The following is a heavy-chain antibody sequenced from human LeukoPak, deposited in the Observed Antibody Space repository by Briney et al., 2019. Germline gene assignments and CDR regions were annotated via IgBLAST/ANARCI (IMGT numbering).Heavy chain of an antibody. D-gene: IGHD6-13*01. V-gene: IGHV3-66*02. J-gene: IGHJ4*02. CDR2: IYSGGST. CDR1: GFTVSSNY. Sequence: GGSLRLSCAASGFTVSSNYMSWVRQAPGKGLEWVSVIYSGGSTYYADSVKGRFTISRDISKNTLYLQMNSLRAEDTAVYYCARGIAAAGHFDYWGQGTLVTVSS. CDR3: ARGIAAAGHFDY.